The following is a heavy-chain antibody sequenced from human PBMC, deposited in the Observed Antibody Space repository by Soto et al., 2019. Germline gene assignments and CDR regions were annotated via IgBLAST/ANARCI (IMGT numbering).Heavy chain of an antibody. CDR3: ARDPTNRPPRMDV. CDR1: GGSISSGGYY. D-gene: IGHD1-1*01. V-gene: IGHV4-31*03. J-gene: IGHJ6*02. CDR2: IYYSGST. Sequence: SETLSLTCIVSGGSISSGGYYWSWIRQHPGKGLEWIGYIYYSGSTYYNPSLKSRVTISVDTSKNQFSLKLSSVTAADTAVYYCARDPTNRPPRMDVWGQGTTVTVSS.